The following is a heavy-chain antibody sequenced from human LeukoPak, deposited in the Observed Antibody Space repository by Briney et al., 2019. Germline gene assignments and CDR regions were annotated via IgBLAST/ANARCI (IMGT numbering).Heavy chain of an antibody. CDR2: ISWNSGSI. D-gene: IGHD3-22*01. Sequence: PGGSLRLSCAASGSYWMHWVRQAPGKGLEWVSGISWNSGSIGYADSVKGRFTISRDNAKNSLYLQMNSLRAEDTALYYCAKTYYYDSSGYYFDYWGQGTLVTVSS. V-gene: IGHV3-9*01. J-gene: IGHJ4*02. CDR1: GSYW. CDR3: AKTYYYDSSGYYFDY.